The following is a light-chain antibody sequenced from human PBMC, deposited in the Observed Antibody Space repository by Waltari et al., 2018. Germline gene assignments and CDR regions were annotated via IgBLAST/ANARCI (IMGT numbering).Light chain of an antibody. V-gene: IGKV3-20*01. CDR1: DILSPSY. CDR3: QQYGVSPIYT. Sequence: EIVLTQSPDTLSLSLGERATLSRRASDILSPSYLAWYQQRPGQAPSLLIFGTSSTAAGTPDRFSGSGSGTDFTLTISRLQAEDVAVYYCQQYGVSPIYTFGQGTKLEIK. CDR2: GTS. J-gene: IGKJ2*01.